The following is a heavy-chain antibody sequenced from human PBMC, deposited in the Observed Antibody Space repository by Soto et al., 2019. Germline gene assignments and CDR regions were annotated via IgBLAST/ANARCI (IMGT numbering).Heavy chain of an antibody. CDR3: ARDRSTIFGVVTPRRDYFDY. V-gene: IGHV1-46*01. D-gene: IGHD3-3*01. J-gene: IGHJ4*02. Sequence: ASVKVSCKASGYTFTSYYMHWVRQAPGQGLEWMGIINPSGGSTSYAQKFQGRVTMTRDTSTSTVYMELSSLGSEDTAVYYCARDRSTIFGVVTPRRDYFDYWGQGTLVTVPS. CDR2: INPSGGST. CDR1: GYTFTSYY.